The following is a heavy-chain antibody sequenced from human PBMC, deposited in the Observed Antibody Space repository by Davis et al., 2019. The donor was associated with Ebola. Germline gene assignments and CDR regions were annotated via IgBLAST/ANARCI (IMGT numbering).Heavy chain of an antibody. V-gene: IGHV3-48*01. CDR3: AKGEGYCSSTSCLLYYYYYMDV. J-gene: IGHJ6*03. D-gene: IGHD2-2*01. CDR2: ISSSSSII. CDR1: GFTFSSYS. Sequence: PGGSLRLSCAASGFTFSSYSMNWVRQAPGKGLEWVSYISSSSSIIYYADSVKGRFTISRDNSKNTLYLQMNSLRAEDTAVYYCAKGEGYCSSTSCLLYYYYYMDVWGKGTTVTVSS.